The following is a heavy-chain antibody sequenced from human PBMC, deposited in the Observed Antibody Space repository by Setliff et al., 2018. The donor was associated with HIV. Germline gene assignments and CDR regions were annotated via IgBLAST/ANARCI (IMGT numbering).Heavy chain of an antibody. CDR1: GFIFDRYG. CDR2: IWYDGSHE. V-gene: IGHV3-30*02. CDR3: AKDPFTSSWYGFDY. J-gene: IGHJ4*02. D-gene: IGHD6-13*01. Sequence: GESLTISCAASGFIFDRYGMHWVRQAPGKGLEWVALIWYDGSHETYADSVRGRFSISRDNSKNTLYLQMDSLRPEDTGFYYCAKDPFTSSWYGFDYWGQGALVTAPQ.